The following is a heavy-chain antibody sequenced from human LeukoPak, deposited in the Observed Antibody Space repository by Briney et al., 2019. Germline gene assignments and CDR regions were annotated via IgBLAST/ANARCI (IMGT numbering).Heavy chain of an antibody. V-gene: IGHV3-30-3*01. CDR3: ARAGSYYYDSSGYPYYFDY. D-gene: IGHD3-22*01. CDR1: GFTFSSYA. CDR2: ISYDGSNK. Sequence: GGSLRLSCAASGFTFSSYAMHWVRQAPGKGLEWVAVISYDGSNKYYADSVKGRFTISRDNSKNTLYLQMNSLRDEDTAVYYCARAGSYYYDSSGYPYYFDYWGQGTLVTVSS. J-gene: IGHJ4*02.